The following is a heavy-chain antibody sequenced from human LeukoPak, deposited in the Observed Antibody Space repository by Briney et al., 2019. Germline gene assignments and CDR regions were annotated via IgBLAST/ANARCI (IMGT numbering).Heavy chain of an antibody. CDR3: ARGGSSGYYYYFSMDV. Sequence: GGSLRLSCAASGFTFSSYGMHWVRQAPGKGLEWVSYISSSGSTIYYADSVKGRFTISRDNAKNSLYLQMNSLRAEDTAVYYCARGGSSGYYYYFSMDVWGKGTTVTISS. CDR1: GFTFSSYG. V-gene: IGHV3-48*04. D-gene: IGHD3-22*01. CDR2: ISSSGSTI. J-gene: IGHJ6*03.